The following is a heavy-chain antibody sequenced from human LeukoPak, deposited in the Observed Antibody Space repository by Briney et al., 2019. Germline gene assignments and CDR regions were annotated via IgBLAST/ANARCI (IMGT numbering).Heavy chain of an antibody. J-gene: IGHJ6*03. D-gene: IGHD3-10*01. CDR2: INSDGSST. CDR3: ARPPYYYGSWSYYFHYYYYMDV. V-gene: IGHV3-74*01. Sequence: GGSLRLSCAASGFTFSSYWMHWLRQAPGKGLVWVSRINSDGSSTSYADSVKGRFTISRDNAKNTLYLQMNSLRAEDTAVYYCARPPYYYGSWSYYFHYYYYMDVWGKGTTVTVSS. CDR1: GFTFSSYW.